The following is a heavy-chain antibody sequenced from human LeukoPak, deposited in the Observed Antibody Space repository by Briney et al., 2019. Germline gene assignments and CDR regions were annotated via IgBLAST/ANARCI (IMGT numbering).Heavy chain of an antibody. D-gene: IGHD6-13*01. Sequence: SETLSLTCTVSGGSISIYYWSWIRQPPGKGLEWIGYIYYSGSTNYNPSLKSRVTISIDTSKNQFSLKLSSVTAADTAVYYCARFDSSSSDAFDIWGQGTMVTVSS. CDR1: GGSISIYY. J-gene: IGHJ3*02. CDR2: IYYSGST. CDR3: ARFDSSSSDAFDI. V-gene: IGHV4-59*01.